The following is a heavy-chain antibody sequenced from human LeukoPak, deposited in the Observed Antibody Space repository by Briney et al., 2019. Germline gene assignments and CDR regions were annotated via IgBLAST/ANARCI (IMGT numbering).Heavy chain of an antibody. D-gene: IGHD5-12*01. J-gene: IGHJ4*02. CDR3: ARGGVGGYDYFDS. CDR1: GGSISSDDYY. Sequence: SETLSLTCTVSGGSISSDDYYWSWIRQPPGKGLEWIGHITYSGSTDYSPSLRSRVTMSVDTSKNQFSLKLNSVTAAETSMYFCARGGVGGYDYFDSWGQGTLVAVSS. CDR2: ITYSGST. V-gene: IGHV4-30-4*01.